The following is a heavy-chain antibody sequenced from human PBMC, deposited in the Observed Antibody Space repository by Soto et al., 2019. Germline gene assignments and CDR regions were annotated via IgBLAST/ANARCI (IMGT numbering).Heavy chain of an antibody. CDR3: ARVMYGSGSYLHTCDY. J-gene: IGHJ4*02. Sequence: QVQLQESGPGLVKPSETLSLNCTVSGGSISSFYWSWIRQSPGKGLEWIGYIYYTGSTVYNPSLKSRGTISLDTSKTQFSLKLSSVTAADTAVYYCARVMYGSGSYLHTCDYWGQGTLVTVSS. CDR2: IYYTGST. D-gene: IGHD3-10*01. CDR1: GGSISSFY. V-gene: IGHV4-59*01.